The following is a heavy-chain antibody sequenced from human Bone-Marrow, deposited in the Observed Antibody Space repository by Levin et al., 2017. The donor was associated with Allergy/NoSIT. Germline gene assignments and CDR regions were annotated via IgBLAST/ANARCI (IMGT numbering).Heavy chain of an antibody. CDR1: GFTLGTFSSYA. CDR2: ISDSGGST. V-gene: IGHV3-23*01. CDR3: AKGLRDTSAYTSFDY. D-gene: IGHD3-22*01. Sequence: PGGSLRLSCAASGFTLGTFSSYAMGWVRQAPGKGLEWVSIISDSGGSTFYADSVKGRFTISRDNSKNTLYLQLNSLSAVDTALYYCAKGLRDTSAYTSFDYWGQGTLVTVS. J-gene: IGHJ4*02.